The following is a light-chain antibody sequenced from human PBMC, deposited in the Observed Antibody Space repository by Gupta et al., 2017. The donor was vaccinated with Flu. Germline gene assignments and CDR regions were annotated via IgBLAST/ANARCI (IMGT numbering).Light chain of an antibody. V-gene: IGKV1-39*01. CDR1: QYISNY. CDR2: AAS. Sequence: DIQMTQPPSSLSASVGDRVTITCRASQYISNYLNWYQQKPGRAPKLLIFAASSLQSGVPSRFSGSGSETDFTLTISNLQPEDFATYYCKQSYSAPVYSFGQGTKLEIK. CDR3: KQSYSAPVYS. J-gene: IGKJ2*03.